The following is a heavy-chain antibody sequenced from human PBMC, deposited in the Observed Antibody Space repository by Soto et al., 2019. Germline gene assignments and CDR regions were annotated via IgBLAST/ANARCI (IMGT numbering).Heavy chain of an antibody. J-gene: IGHJ4*02. CDR3: GRLEGLATISYYFGY. Sequence: SETLSLTCAVSGGSISSSNWWSWVRQPPGKGLEWIGEIYHSGSTNYNPSLKSRVTISVDKSKNQFSLKLMSLSAADTAVYYCGRLEGLATISYYFGYWGQGALVTVSS. CDR1: GGSISSSNW. CDR2: IYHSGST. V-gene: IGHV4-4*02. D-gene: IGHD3-9*01.